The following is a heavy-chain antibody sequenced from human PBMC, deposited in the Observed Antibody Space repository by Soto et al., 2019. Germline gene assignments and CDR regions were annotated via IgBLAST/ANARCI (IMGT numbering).Heavy chain of an antibody. J-gene: IGHJ3*02. D-gene: IGHD4-17*01. V-gene: IGHV1-18*01. Sequence: ASVKVSCKASGYTFTSYGISWVRQAPGQGLEWMGWISAYNGNTNYAQKLQGRVTMTTDTSTSTAYMELRSLRSDDTAVYYCARDLDRDYGDSDRSLDIRGQGTMVTVS. CDR2: ISAYNGNT. CDR1: GYTFTSYG. CDR3: ARDLDRDYGDSDRSLDI.